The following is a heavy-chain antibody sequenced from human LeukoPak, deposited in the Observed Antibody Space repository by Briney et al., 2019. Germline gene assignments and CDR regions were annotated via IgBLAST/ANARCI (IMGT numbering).Heavy chain of an antibody. J-gene: IGHJ4*02. Sequence: GGSLRLSCAVSGFTFSDYYMSWIRQAPGKGLEWVSYISSGGSTISHADSVKGRFTISRDNAENSLYLQMNSLRAEDTAVYYCAKAPPNSSWKDSKGYYFDYWGQGTLVTVSS. V-gene: IGHV3-11*01. CDR1: GFTFSDYY. CDR3: AKAPPNSSWKDSKGYYFDY. CDR2: ISSGGSTI. D-gene: IGHD6-13*01.